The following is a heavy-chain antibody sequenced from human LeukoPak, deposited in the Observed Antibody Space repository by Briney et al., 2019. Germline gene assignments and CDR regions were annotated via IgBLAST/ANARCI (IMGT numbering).Heavy chain of an antibody. Sequence: GGSLRLSCAAAGFTFDDYAMHWVRQAPGKGLEWVSTINWNSGRMEYADSVKGRFTISRDNAKNSLYLQMNSLRDEDTALFYCAKDGQRRAVSVVTYMDVWGKGTTVTVSS. CDR1: GFTFDDYA. CDR3: AKDGQRRAVSVVTYMDV. V-gene: IGHV3-9*01. J-gene: IGHJ6*03. CDR2: INWNSGRM. D-gene: IGHD6-19*01.